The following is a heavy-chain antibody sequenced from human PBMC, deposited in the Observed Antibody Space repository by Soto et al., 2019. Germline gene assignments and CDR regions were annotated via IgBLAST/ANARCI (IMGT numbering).Heavy chain of an antibody. V-gene: IGHV1-46*01. CDR2: INPSGGST. CDR3: ARGMVRGVIIVYYYYGMDV. CDR1: GYTFTSYY. J-gene: IGHJ6*02. Sequence: ASVKVSCKASGYTFTSYYMHWVRQAPGQGLEWMGIINPSGGSTSYAQKFQGRVTMTRDTSTSTVYMELSSLRSEDTAVYYCARGMVRGVIIVYYYYGMDVWGQGTTVTVSS. D-gene: IGHD3-10*01.